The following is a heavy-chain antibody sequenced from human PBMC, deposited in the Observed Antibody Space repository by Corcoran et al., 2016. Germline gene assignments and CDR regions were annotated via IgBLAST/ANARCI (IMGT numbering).Heavy chain of an antibody. V-gene: IGHV1-46*01. CDR2: INPSGGST. CDR1: GYTFTSYY. J-gene: IGHJ4*02. Sequence: QLQLVQSGAEVKKPGASEKVSCKASGYTFTSYYMHWVRHAPGQGLGWMGIINPSGGSTSYAQKFQGRVTMTRDTSTSTVYMELSSRRSEYTAVYYCARDLGASTSCYRYWGQGTLVTVSS. D-gene: IGHD2-2*01. CDR3: ARDLGASTSCYRY.